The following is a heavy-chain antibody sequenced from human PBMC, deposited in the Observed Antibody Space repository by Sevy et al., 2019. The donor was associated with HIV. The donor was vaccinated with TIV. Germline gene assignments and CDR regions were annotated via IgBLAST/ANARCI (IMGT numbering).Heavy chain of an antibody. V-gene: IGHV4-59*08. CDR1: GGSISNSY. J-gene: IGHJ6*03. Sequence: SETLSLTCTVSGGSISNSYWSWIRQPPGKGLEWIGYIYYSRSTNYNPSLKSRVTISVDTSKNQFSLILSSVTAADTAVYYCASGYYFYMDVWGKGTTVTVSS. CDR3: ASGYYFYMDV. D-gene: IGHD7-27*01. CDR2: IYYSRST.